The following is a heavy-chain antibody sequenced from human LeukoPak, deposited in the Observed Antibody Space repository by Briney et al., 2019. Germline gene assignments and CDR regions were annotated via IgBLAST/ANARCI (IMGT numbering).Heavy chain of an antibody. Sequence: GGSLRLSCAASGFTFSSYSMNWVRQAPGKGLEWVSSISSSSSYIYYADSVKGRFTISRDNAKNSLYLQMNSLRAEDTAVYYCARERGRTYYDYVSTNNWFDPWGQGTLVTVSS. CDR2: ISSSSSYI. D-gene: IGHD3-22*01. V-gene: IGHV3-21*04. CDR1: GFTFSSYS. J-gene: IGHJ5*02. CDR3: ARERGRTYYDYVSTNNWFDP.